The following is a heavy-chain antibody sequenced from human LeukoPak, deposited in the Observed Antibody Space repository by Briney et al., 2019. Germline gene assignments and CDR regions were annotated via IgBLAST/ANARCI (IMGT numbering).Heavy chain of an antibody. Sequence: QSGGSLRLSCVASRFTFGSYWMTWVRQAPGKGLEWVANIKGDGSQEHYVDSVQGRSTISRDNAKNSLYLQMNFLRVEDTAVYHCARDSNPHSFDNGNRYFDAFDLWGQGTMVTVSS. J-gene: IGHJ3*01. D-gene: IGHD3-16*02. V-gene: IGHV3-7*01. CDR2: IKGDGSQE. CDR1: RFTFGSYW. CDR3: ARDSNPHSFDNGNRYFDAFDL.